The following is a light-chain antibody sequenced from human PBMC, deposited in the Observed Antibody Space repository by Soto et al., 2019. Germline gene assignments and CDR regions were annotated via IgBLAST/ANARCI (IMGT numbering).Light chain of an antibody. CDR2: GSS. CDR3: QLYGGSPPHT. CDR1: QSVSSNH. V-gene: IGKV3-20*01. J-gene: IGKJ2*01. Sequence: EIVLTQSPGTLSLSPGERATLSCRASQSVSSNHLAWYQQKPGQAPRLLIYGSSSRATGIPDRFSGSGSGTDFTLTISRLEPEDFAVYFCQLYGGSPPHTFVQGTKVEIK.